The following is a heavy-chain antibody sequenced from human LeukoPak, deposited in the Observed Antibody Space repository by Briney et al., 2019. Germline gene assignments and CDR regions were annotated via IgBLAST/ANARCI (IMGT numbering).Heavy chain of an antibody. CDR2: IIPMFGTA. J-gene: IGHJ3*02. Sequence: SVNVSCKASGGTFSSYAISWVRQAPGQGLEGMGGIIPMFGTANYAQKFQGRVTITTDESTSTAYMELSSLRSEDTAVYYCAIGQQLVRGAFDIWGQGTMVTVSS. V-gene: IGHV1-69*05. CDR3: AIGQQLVRGAFDI. D-gene: IGHD6-13*01. CDR1: GGTFSSYA.